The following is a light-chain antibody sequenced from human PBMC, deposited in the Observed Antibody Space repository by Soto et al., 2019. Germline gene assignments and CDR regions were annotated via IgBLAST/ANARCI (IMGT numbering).Light chain of an antibody. CDR1: SKAVGGYNF. Sequence: QSVLTQPASVSGSPGQSIPISCTGKSKAVGGYNFVSWYQQYPGKAPKLMIHDVTSRPSGVSNRFSGSKSGTTASLTISGLQAEDEADYYCCSYASSTSYVFGTGTKVTVL. J-gene: IGLJ1*01. CDR2: DVT. CDR3: CSYASSTSYV. V-gene: IGLV2-14*01.